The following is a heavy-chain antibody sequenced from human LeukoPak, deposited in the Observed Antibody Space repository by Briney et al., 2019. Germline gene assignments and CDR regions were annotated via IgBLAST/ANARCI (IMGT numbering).Heavy chain of an antibody. CDR1: GFTFSRSS. CDR3: AREYYYDTDAGNY. CDR2: ITGSGTYI. D-gene: IGHD3-22*01. J-gene: IGHJ4*02. Sequence: GGSLRLSGAASGFTFSRSSMSWVRQAPGKGPEWVSSITGSGTYIYYADSVKGRFTISRDNIQRSVYLQMNSLRAGDTAVYYCAREYYYDTDAGNYWGPGTLVTVSS. V-gene: IGHV3-21*01.